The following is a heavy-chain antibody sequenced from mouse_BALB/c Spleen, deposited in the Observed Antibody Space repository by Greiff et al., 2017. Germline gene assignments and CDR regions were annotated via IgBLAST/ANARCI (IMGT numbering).Heavy chain of an antibody. CDR2: INPGSGGT. CDR3: ASYDYDRTMDY. D-gene: IGHD2-4*01. V-gene: IGHV1-54*01. Sequence: VQLQQSGAELVRPGPSVKVSCKASGYAFTNYLIEWVKQRPGQGLEWIGVINPGSGGTNYNEKFKGKATLTADKSSSTAYMRLSSLTSDDSAIYFCASYDYDRTMDYWGQGTSVTVSS. CDR1: GYAFTNYL. J-gene: IGHJ4*01.